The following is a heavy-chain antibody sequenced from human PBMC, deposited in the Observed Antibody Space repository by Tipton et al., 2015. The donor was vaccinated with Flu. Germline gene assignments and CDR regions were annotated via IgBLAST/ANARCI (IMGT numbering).Heavy chain of an antibody. CDR3: AREGRREQLALDY. Sequence: TLSLTCTVSGGSLSSYFWSWIRQPAGKGLGWIGRIYYSGSTYYDPSLKSRVTISVDTSKNQFSLKLSSVTAADTAVYYCAREGRREQLALDYWGQGTLVTVSS. CDR2: IYYSGST. V-gene: IGHV4-4*07. J-gene: IGHJ4*02. D-gene: IGHD6-6*01. CDR1: GGSLSSYF.